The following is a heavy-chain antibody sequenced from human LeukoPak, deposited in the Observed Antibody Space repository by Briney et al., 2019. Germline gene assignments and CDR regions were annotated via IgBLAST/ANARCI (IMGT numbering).Heavy chain of an antibody. J-gene: IGHJ4*02. D-gene: IGHD2-15*01. Sequence: GGYLRLSCAASGFTFSSSAMSWVRQAPGKGLEWVSSISDSGYSTYYTDSLKGRFTISRDNSKNTVYLQMNSLRAEDTAVYYCAKDFPAVADWGQGTLVTVSA. CDR1: GFTFSSSA. V-gene: IGHV3-23*01. CDR3: AKDFPAVAD. CDR2: ISDSGYST.